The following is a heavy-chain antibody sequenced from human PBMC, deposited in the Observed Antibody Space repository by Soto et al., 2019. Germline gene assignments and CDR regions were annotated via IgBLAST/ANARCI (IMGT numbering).Heavy chain of an antibody. V-gene: IGHV3-23*01. Sequence: EVQLLESGGGLVQPGGYLRLSCAASGFTFSSYAMSWVRQAPGKGLEWVSAISGSGGSTYYADSVKGRFTISRDNSKNTLYLQMNSLRAEDTAVYYCAKAMHNYDILTGGFDPWGQGTLVTVSS. CDR2: ISGSGGST. CDR3: AKAMHNYDILTGGFDP. CDR1: GFTFSSYA. D-gene: IGHD3-9*01. J-gene: IGHJ5*02.